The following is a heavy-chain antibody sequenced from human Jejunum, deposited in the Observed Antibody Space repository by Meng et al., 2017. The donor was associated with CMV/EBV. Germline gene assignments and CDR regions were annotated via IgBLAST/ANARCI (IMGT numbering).Heavy chain of an antibody. Sequence: FTVSRDYMTWVRQAPGKGLEWVSIISVGESTYYADSVKGRFSVSRDKSKNTLYLQMNSLRPEDTAVYYCANGHPGGPYALWAFDIWGQGTMVTVSS. V-gene: IGHV3-66*02. D-gene: IGHD2-21*01. CDR1: FTVSRDY. J-gene: IGHJ3*02. CDR3: ANGHPGGPYALWAFDI. CDR2: ISVGEST.